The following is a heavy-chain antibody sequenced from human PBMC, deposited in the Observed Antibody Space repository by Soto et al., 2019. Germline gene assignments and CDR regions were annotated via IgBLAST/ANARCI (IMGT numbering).Heavy chain of an antibody. CDR2: INHSGST. Sequence: SETLSLTCAVYGGSFSGYYWSWIRQPPGKGLEWIGEINHSGSTNYNPSLKSRVTISVDTSKNQFSLKLSSVTAADTAVYYRARGPLGYCSGGSCYSADFQHWGQGTLVTVSS. V-gene: IGHV4-34*01. J-gene: IGHJ1*01. CDR3: ARGPLGYCSGGSCYSADFQH. D-gene: IGHD2-15*01. CDR1: GGSFSGYY.